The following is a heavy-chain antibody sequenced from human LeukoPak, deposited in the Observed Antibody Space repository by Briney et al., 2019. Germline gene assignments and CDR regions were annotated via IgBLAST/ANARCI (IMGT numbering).Heavy chain of an antibody. D-gene: IGHD6-13*01. V-gene: IGHV3-53*01. CDR2: IYSGGST. J-gene: IGHJ6*02. Sequence: PGGSLRLSCAASGFTVSSNYMSWVRQAPGKGLEWVSVIYSGGSTYYADSVKGRFTISRDNSKNTLYLQMNSLRAEDTAVYYCARDYLGQQLSRTNDYYYYYGMDVWGQGTTVTVSS. CDR3: ARDYLGQQLSRTNDYYYYYGMDV. CDR1: GFTVSSNY.